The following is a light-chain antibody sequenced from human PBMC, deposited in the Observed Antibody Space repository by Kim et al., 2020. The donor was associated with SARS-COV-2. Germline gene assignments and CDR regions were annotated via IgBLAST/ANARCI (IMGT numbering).Light chain of an antibody. Sequence: LTPGERATRSCRASQIVGNYLGWDQQKPGQAPRLLIYDASNRATGIPARFSGSGSGADFTLTISSLETEDFGVYYCQQRSKWPLTFGGGTKVDIK. J-gene: IGKJ4*01. CDR2: DAS. V-gene: IGKV3-11*01. CDR1: QIVGNY. CDR3: QQRSKWPLT.